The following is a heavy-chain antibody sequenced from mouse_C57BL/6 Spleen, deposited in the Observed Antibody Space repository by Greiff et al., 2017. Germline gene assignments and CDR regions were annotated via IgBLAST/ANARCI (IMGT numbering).Heavy chain of an antibody. CDR1: GFTFSSYG. J-gene: IGHJ2*01. Sequence: EVHLVESGGDLVKPGGSLKLSCAASGFTFSSYGMSWVRQTPDKRLEWVATISSGGSYTYYPDSVKGRFTISRDNAKNTLYLQMSSLKSEDTAMYYCARSYDYDGRLFDYWGQGTTLTVSS. CDR3: ARSYDYDGRLFDY. CDR2: ISSGGSYT. D-gene: IGHD2-4*01. V-gene: IGHV5-6*01.